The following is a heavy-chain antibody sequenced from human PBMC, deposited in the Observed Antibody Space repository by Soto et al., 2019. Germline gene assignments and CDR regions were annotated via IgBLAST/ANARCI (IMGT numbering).Heavy chain of an antibody. D-gene: IGHD3-10*01. CDR2: ISFSGDNQ. Sequence: QVQLVESGGGVVQPGRSLRLSCAASGFSFSSYAMHWVRQAPGKGLVWVAIISFSGDNQFYTDSVKGRFTVSRDNSKSTLYLQVSSLGAEDTAVYYCASQSGGVFFDNWGQGTLVTVSS. V-gene: IGHV3-30*10. CDR1: GFSFSSYA. CDR3: ASQSGGVFFDN. J-gene: IGHJ4*02.